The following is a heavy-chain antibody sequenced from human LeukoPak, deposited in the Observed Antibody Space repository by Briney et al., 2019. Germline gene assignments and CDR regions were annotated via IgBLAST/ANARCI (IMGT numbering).Heavy chain of an antibody. D-gene: IGHD3-22*01. J-gene: IGHJ5*02. CDR3: ARAATVRSTIVVARRGRWFDP. CDR2: INHSGST. V-gene: IGHV4-34*01. CDR1: GGSFSGYY. Sequence: TSETLSLTCAVYGGSFSGYYWSWIRQPPGKGLEWIGEINHSGSTNYNPSLKSRVTISVDTSKNLFSLRLNSVTAADTAVYYCARAATVRSTIVVARRGRWFDPWGQGTLVTVSS.